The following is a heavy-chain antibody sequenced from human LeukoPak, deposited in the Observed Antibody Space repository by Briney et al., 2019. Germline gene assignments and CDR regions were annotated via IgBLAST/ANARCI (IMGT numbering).Heavy chain of an antibody. CDR2: IYYSGST. J-gene: IGHJ4*02. D-gene: IGHD3-9*01. Sequence: PSETLSLTCTVSGGSISSYYWSWIRQPPGKGLEWIGYIYYSGSTNYNPSLKSRVTISVDTSKNQFSLKLSSVTAADTAVYYCASYDILTGFDYWGQGTLVTASS. CDR1: GGSISSYY. V-gene: IGHV4-59*01. CDR3: ASYDILTGFDY.